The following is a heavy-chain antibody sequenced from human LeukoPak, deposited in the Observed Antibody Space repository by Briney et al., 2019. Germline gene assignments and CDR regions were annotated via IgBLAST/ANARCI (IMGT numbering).Heavy chain of an antibody. Sequence: PSETLSLTCTVSGGSISSYYWSWIRQPAGKGLEWIGRIYTSGSTNYNPSLKSRVTMSVDTSKNKFSLKLSSVTAADTAVYYCARAKEGYWSNTSCYNKLNRWFDPWGQGTLVTVSS. CDR2: IYTSGST. CDR1: GGSISSYY. V-gene: IGHV4-4*07. CDR3: ARAKEGYWSNTSCYNKLNRWFDP. J-gene: IGHJ5*02. D-gene: IGHD2-2*02.